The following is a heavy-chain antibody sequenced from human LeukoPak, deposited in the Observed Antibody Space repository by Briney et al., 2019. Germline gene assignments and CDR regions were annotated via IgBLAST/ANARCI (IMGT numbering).Heavy chain of an antibody. CDR3: ARATHSSGWYLVDTRSGYYAFDI. Sequence: SETLSLTCIVSGGSISSISSNNYHWGWIRQPPGKGLEWIGSIYYSGSTNYNPSLKSRVTISVDTSKNQFSLKLSSVTAADTAVYYCARATHSSGWYLVDTRSGYYAFDIWGQGTMVTVSS. J-gene: IGHJ3*02. CDR2: IYYSGST. CDR1: GGSISSISSNNYH. D-gene: IGHD6-19*01. V-gene: IGHV4-39*07.